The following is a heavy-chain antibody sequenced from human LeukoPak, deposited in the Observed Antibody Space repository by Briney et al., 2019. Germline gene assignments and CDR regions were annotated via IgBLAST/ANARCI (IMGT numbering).Heavy chain of an antibody. Sequence: GGSLRLSCAASGFTVSNNYMNWVRQAPGKGLEWVSVIYSAGSTYYADSVKGRFTISRDNAKNTLYLQMNSLRAEDTAVYYCAHLEGLNYWGQGTLVTVSS. J-gene: IGHJ4*02. CDR1: GFTVSNNY. CDR2: IYSAGST. V-gene: IGHV3-53*01. D-gene: IGHD2-21*01. CDR3: AHLEGLNY.